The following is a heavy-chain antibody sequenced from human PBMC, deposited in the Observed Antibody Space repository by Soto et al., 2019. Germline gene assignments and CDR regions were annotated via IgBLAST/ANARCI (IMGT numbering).Heavy chain of an antibody. CDR2: ISGSGTTT. D-gene: IGHD2-8*01. Sequence: PGGSLRLSCAASGFTSTNYVMNWVRQAPGKGLEWVSSISGSGTTTFYADSVKGRFIISRDNSKNTLYLQMNSLRAGDTALYYCAKDRVGGVPDAFDIWGQGTMVTV. CDR1: GFTSTNYV. V-gene: IGHV3-23*01. J-gene: IGHJ3*02. CDR3: AKDRVGGVPDAFDI.